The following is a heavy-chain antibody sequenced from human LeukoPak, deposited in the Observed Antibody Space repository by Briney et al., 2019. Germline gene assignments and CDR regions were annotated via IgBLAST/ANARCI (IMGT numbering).Heavy chain of an antibody. D-gene: IGHD1-26*01. Sequence: SVKVSCKASGGTFSSYAISWVRQAPRQGLEWMGRIIPILGIANYAQKFQGRVTITADKSTSTAYMELSSLRSEDTAVYYCARDRGGSYSVLGYYYGMDVWGQGTTVTVSS. CDR2: IIPILGIA. V-gene: IGHV1-69*04. J-gene: IGHJ6*02. CDR1: GGTFSSYA. CDR3: ARDRGGSYSVLGYYYGMDV.